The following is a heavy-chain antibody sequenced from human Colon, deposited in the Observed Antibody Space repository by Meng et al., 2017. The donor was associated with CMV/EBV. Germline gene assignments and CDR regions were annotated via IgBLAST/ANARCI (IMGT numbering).Heavy chain of an antibody. J-gene: IGHJ5*02. Sequence: GESLKISCAASGFTFSNYSMSWVRQAPGTGLEWVSSIASSSGTIYYADSVKGRFTLFRDNAKNSLHLQMNSLRADDTAVYYCARDLQLSTWGQGTLVTVSS. CDR2: IASSSGTI. CDR3: ARDLQLST. V-gene: IGHV3-48*04. CDR1: GFTFSNYS. D-gene: IGHD5-18*01.